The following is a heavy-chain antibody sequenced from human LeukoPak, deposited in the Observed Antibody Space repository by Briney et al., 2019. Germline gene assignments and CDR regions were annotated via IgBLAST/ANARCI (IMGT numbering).Heavy chain of an antibody. CDR2: ISSSGSTI. J-gene: IGHJ4*02. V-gene: IGHV3-48*03. D-gene: IGHD3-10*01. Sequence: QPGGSLRLSCAASGFTLSSYEMNWVRQAPGKGLEWVSYISSSGSTIYYADSVKGRFTISRDNAKNSLYLQMNSLRAEDTAIYYCARGAATNLWPSDYWGQGTPVTVSS. CDR1: GFTLSSYE. CDR3: ARGAATNLWPSDY.